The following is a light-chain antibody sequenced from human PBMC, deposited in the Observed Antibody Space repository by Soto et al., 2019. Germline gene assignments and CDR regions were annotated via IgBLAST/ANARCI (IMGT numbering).Light chain of an antibody. J-gene: IGLJ3*02. CDR1: SGSVSTSYY. CDR3: VLHLGSGIWV. V-gene: IGLV8-61*01. CDR2: STN. Sequence: QAVVTQEPSFSVSPGRTVTLTCGLSSGSVSTSYYPSWYQQTPGQAPRTLIYSTNTRSSGGPDRFSGSILGNKAALTITGAQADEESDYYCVLHLGSGIWVFGGGTKLTVL.